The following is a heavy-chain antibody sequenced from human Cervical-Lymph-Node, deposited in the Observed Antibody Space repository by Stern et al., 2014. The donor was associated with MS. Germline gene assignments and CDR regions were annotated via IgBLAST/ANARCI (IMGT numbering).Heavy chain of an antibody. CDR2: ISTDNGNA. V-gene: IGHV1-18*01. J-gene: IGHJ4*02. Sequence: VQLVESGAEVKKPGAAVKVSCKASGYTFTSHGISWMRQAHGQGLEWMGWISTDNGNANSAQKFQGVITLTTDTSTNTVYMELRSLESDDTAVYYCARLGRDYGDAFYFDHWGQGTLVTVS. CDR1: GYTFTSHG. D-gene: IGHD4-17*01. CDR3: ARLGRDYGDAFYFDH.